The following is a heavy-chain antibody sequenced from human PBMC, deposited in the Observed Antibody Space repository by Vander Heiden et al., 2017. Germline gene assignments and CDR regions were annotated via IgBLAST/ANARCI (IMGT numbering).Heavy chain of an antibody. CDR1: GYTFTSSD. V-gene: IGHV1-8*01. CDR3: ARVSGSYWNY. CDR2: INPNSSNT. Sequence: QVQLVQSGAEVKKPGASVQVSCKASGYTFTSSDINWVRQATGQGLEWRGWINPNSSNTGYAQKFQGRVTMTRNTSISTAYMELSSLRSEDTAVYYCARVSGSYWNYWGQGTLVTVSS. D-gene: IGHD1-26*01. J-gene: IGHJ4*02.